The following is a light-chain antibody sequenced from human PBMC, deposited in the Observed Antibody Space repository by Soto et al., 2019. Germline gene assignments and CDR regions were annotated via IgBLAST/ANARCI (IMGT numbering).Light chain of an antibody. CDR1: QSVSSSF. J-gene: IGKJ1*01. CDR3: HHYFTSPWA. CDR2: GAS. V-gene: IGKV3-20*01. Sequence: EIVLTQSPGTLSLSPGERATLSCRASQSVSSSFLAWYQHKPGQAPRLLIYGASNRATGIPARFSGSRSATYFTLTISTLEPEGFPVYYGHHYFTSPWACGQGAKVAI.